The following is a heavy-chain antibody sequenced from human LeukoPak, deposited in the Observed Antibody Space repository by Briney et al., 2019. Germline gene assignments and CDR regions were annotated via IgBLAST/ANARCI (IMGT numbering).Heavy chain of an antibody. Sequence: GGSLRLSCAASGFTFGSYSMNWVRQAPGKGLEWVSSISSSSSYIYYADSVKGRFTISRDNAKNSLYLQMNSLRAEDTAVYYCARERITFGGVIVTYYYYGMDVWGQGTTVTVSS. CDR2: ISSSSSYI. CDR3: ARERITFGGVIVTYYYYGMDV. J-gene: IGHJ6*02. D-gene: IGHD3-16*02. V-gene: IGHV3-21*01. CDR1: GFTFGSYS.